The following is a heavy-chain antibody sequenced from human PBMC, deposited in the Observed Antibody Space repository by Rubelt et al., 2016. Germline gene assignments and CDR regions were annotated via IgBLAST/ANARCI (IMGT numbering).Heavy chain of an antibody. CDR3: ARSYDYVWGSYRYSWFDP. J-gene: IGHJ5*02. Sequence: QVQLQQWGAGLLKPSETLSLTCAVYGGSFSGYYWSWIRQPPGKGLEWIGEINHSGSTNYNPSLKSRVTIVVDTSKNQFSLKLSSVTAADTAVYYCARSYDYVWGSYRYSWFDPWGQGTLVTVSS. D-gene: IGHD3-16*02. CDR1: GGSFSGYY. V-gene: IGHV4-34*01. CDR2: INHSGST.